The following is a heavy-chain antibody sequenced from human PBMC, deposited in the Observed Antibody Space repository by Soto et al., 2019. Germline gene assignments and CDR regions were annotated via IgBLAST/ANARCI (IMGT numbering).Heavy chain of an antibody. Sequence: SETLSLTCTVSGGSISSYYWSWIRQPPGKGLEWIGYIYYSGSTNYNPSLKSRVTISVDTSKNQFSLKLSSVTAADTAVYYCARHPASPYGDYFDYWGQGTLVTVSS. CDR3: ARHPASPYGDYFDY. CDR1: GGSISSYY. J-gene: IGHJ4*02. D-gene: IGHD4-17*01. V-gene: IGHV4-59*08. CDR2: IYYSGST.